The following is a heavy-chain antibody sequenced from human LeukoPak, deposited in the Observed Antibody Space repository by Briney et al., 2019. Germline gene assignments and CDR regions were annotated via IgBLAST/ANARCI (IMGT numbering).Heavy chain of an antibody. Sequence: SGGSLRLSCAASGFTFSSYAMSWVRQAPGKGLEWVSAISGSGGSTYYADSVKGRFTISRDNSKNTLYLQMNSLRAGDTAVYYCAKARGGRAPAAIGNDYWGQGTLVTVSS. CDR1: GFTFSSYA. D-gene: IGHD2-2*01. V-gene: IGHV3-23*01. CDR2: ISGSGGST. J-gene: IGHJ4*02. CDR3: AKARGGRAPAAIGNDY.